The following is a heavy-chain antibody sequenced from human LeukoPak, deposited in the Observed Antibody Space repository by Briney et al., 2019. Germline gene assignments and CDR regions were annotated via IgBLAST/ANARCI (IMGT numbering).Heavy chain of an antibody. J-gene: IGHJ2*01. CDR2: INHSGRT. Sequence: SETLSLTCAVYGESFSGYYWSWIRQPPGKGLEWIGEINHSGRTNYNPSLKGRVTISVDTSKNQFSLKLRFVTAADTAVYYCARFLAYCGGDCSNWYFDLWGRGTLVTVSS. D-gene: IGHD2-21*02. CDR3: ARFLAYCGGDCSNWYFDL. V-gene: IGHV4-34*01. CDR1: GESFSGYY.